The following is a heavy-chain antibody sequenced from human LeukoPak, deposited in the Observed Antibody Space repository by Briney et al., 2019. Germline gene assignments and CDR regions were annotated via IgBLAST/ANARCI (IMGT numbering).Heavy chain of an antibody. CDR2: INTDGTKT. Sequence: RGSLRLSCAASGFTFSNYWIHWVRQAPGTGLVWVSRINTDGTKTLYADSVKGRFIISRDNAKNTLYLQMNTLRTDDTAVYYCTRGQVADYYYYYMDVWGKGTTVTVSS. V-gene: IGHV3-74*01. CDR1: GFTFSNYW. J-gene: IGHJ6*03. CDR3: TRGQVADYYYYYMDV.